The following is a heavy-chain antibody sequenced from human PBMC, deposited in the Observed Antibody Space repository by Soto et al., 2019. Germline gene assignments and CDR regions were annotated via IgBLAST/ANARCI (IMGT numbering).Heavy chain of an antibody. V-gene: IGHV4-4*07. CDR1: GGSISSYH. D-gene: IGHD1-7*01. CDR3: ARESGDNWDYEAY. J-gene: IGHJ4*02. Sequence: QVQLQESGPGLVKPLETLSLTCTVSGGSISSYHWSWIRQSAGKGLEWIGCIYTSGNTHYNPSLKSRVTVSIDTSKNQFFLTVNSVTAADSAVYYCARESGDNWDYEAYWGQGTPVTVSS. CDR2: IYTSGNT.